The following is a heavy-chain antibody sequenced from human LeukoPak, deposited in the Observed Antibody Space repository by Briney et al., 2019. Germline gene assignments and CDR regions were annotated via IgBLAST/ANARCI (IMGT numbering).Heavy chain of an antibody. CDR3: ARHNGFYRGYYYYMDV. V-gene: IGHV4-4*07. D-gene: IGHD3-3*01. Sequence: PSETLSLTCTVSGGFINSYYWSWIRQPAGKGLEWIGRVYTSGITNYNPSLKSRITMSVDTSKNQFSLKLTSVTAADTAVYYRARHNGFYRGYYYYMDVWGKGTTVTVSS. CDR2: VYTSGIT. J-gene: IGHJ6*03. CDR1: GGFINSYY.